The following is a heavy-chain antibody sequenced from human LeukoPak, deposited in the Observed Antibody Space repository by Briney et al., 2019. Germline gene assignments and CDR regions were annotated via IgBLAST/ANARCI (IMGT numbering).Heavy chain of an antibody. V-gene: IGHV3-23*01. J-gene: IGHJ6*02. Sequence: GGSLRLSCAASGFTFSSYAMSWVRQAPGKGLEWVSAISGSGGSTYYADSVKGRFTISRDNSKNTLYLQMNSLRAEDTAVYYCARDRITEGHYYYYYGMDVWGQGTTVTVSS. CDR3: ARDRITEGHYYYYYGMDV. CDR1: GFTFSSYA. D-gene: IGHD1-20*01. CDR2: ISGSGGST.